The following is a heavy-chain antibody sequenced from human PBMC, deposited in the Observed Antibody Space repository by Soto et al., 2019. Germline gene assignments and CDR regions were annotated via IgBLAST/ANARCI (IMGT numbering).Heavy chain of an antibody. V-gene: IGHV3-30*03. CDR2: ISYDSTKT. Sequence: QVQLVESGGGVVQPGRSLRLSCAASGFTFNSYGMHWVRQGPGNGLEWVAFISYDSTKTYYADSVKGRFTISRDNSNSAPYVQMNSLTGEDTAVYYCARTMSAWSDFHYYSLDVWGQGTTVTVSS. J-gene: IGHJ6*02. CDR3: ARTMSAWSDFHYYSLDV. D-gene: IGHD3-22*01. CDR1: GFTFNSYG.